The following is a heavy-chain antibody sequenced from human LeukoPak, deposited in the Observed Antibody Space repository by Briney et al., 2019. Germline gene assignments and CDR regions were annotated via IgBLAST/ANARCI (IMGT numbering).Heavy chain of an antibody. Sequence: GASVKVSCKASGYTFTGYYMHWVRQAPGQGLEWMGIISPSGGSTSYAQKFQGRVTMTRDTSTGTVYMELSSLGSEDTAVYYCARELTTGMYFFDYWGQGTLVTVSS. J-gene: IGHJ4*02. V-gene: IGHV1-46*01. CDR1: GYTFTGYY. CDR3: ARELTTGMYFFDY. D-gene: IGHD1-1*01. CDR2: ISPSGGST.